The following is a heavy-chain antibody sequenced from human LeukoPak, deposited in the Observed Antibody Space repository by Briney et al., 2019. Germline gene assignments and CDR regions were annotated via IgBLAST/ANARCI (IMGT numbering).Heavy chain of an antibody. V-gene: IGHV3-7*01. CDR2: IKQDGSEV. CDR3: ARDVVGATKGDYFDH. J-gene: IGHJ4*02. Sequence: GGSLSLFCAAYGFTSTSQWVGSVRQAAGKGLEWQPNIKQDGSEVYYVDSVKGRFTISRDNAKNSLYLQMSSLRAEDTAVYYCARDVVGATKGDYFDHWGQGTLVTVSS. D-gene: IGHD1-26*01. CDR1: GFTSTSQW.